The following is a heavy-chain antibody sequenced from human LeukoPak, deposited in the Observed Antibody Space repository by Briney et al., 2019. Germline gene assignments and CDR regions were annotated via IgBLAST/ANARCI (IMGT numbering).Heavy chain of an antibody. V-gene: IGHV1-46*01. CDR3: ARDQIADYGDDYGYYFDY. J-gene: IGHJ4*02. Sequence: ASVKVSCKASGYTFTSYYMHWVRQAPRQGLEWMGIINPSGGSTSYAQKFQGRVTMTRDTSTSTVYMELSSLRSEDTAVYYCARDQIADYGDDYGYYFDYWGQGTLVTVSS. CDR1: GYTFTSYY. CDR2: INPSGGST. D-gene: IGHD4-17*01.